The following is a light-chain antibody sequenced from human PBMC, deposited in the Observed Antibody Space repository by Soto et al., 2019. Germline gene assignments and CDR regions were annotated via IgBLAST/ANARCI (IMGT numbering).Light chain of an antibody. V-gene: IGLV4-69*01. J-gene: IGLJ3*02. CDR3: QTWGTGIWV. Sequence: QAVVTQSPSAYASLGASVKLTCTLSSGHSSYAIAWHQQQPEKGPRYLMKLNSDGSHSKGDGIPDRFSGSSSGAERYLTISSLQSEDEADYYCQTWGTGIWVFGGGTKLTVL. CDR1: SGHSSYA. CDR2: LNSDGSH.